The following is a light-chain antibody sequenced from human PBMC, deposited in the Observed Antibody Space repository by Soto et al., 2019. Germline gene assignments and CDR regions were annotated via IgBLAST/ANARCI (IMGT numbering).Light chain of an antibody. CDR2: KAS. Sequence: DIQMTQSPSTLSASVGDRVTITCRASQSISSWLAWYQQKPGKAPKLLFYKASSLASGVPSRFSGSGSGTEFTLTISSLQPDDFATYYCQQYNSYSLTFGQGTKVEIK. CDR3: QQYNSYSLT. CDR1: QSISSW. V-gene: IGKV1-5*03. J-gene: IGKJ1*01.